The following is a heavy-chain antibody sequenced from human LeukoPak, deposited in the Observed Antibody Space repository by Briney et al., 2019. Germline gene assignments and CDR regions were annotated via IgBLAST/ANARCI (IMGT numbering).Heavy chain of an antibody. D-gene: IGHD3-9*01. CDR1: GYTFTSYG. V-gene: IGHV1-18*01. J-gene: IGHJ4*02. CDR3: ARVGPYYDILTGYSLFVLDY. CDR2: ISAYNGNT. Sequence: GASVKVSCKASGYTFTSYGISWVRQAPGQGLEWMGWISAYNGNTNYAQKLQGRVTMTTDTSTSTAYMELRSLRSDDTAVYHCARVGPYYDILTGYSLFVLDYWGQGTLVTVSS.